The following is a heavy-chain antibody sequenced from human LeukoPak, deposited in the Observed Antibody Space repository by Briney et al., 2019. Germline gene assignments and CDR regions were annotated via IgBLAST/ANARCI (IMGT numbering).Heavy chain of an antibody. D-gene: IGHD3-9*01. CDR1: GYTFTSYY. CDR3: ARAQYYDILTGYYLFDY. J-gene: IGHJ4*02. Sequence: GASVKVSCKASGYTFTSYYMHWVRQAPGQGLEWMGIINPSGGSTSYAQKFQGRVTMTRDTSTSTVYMELSSLRAEDTAVYYCARAQYYDILTGYYLFDYWGQGTLVTVSS. CDR2: INPSGGST. V-gene: IGHV1-46*03.